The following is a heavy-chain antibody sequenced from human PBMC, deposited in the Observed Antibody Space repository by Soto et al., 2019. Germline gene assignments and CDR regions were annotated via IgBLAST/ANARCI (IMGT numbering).Heavy chain of an antibody. CDR3: ARAAKTYYYDSSGYYYTFDI. CDR1: GGSISSGDSY. CDR2: IYCSGST. V-gene: IGHV4-30-4*01. J-gene: IGHJ3*02. D-gene: IGHD3-22*01. Sequence: QVQLQESGPGLVKPSQTLSLTCTVSGGSISSGDSYWSWIRQPPGRGLEWLGYIYCSGSTYYTPSLKGRVTISVDTSKNQFSLKLSSVTAADTAVYYCARAAKTYYYDSSGYYYTFDIWGQGTLVTVSS.